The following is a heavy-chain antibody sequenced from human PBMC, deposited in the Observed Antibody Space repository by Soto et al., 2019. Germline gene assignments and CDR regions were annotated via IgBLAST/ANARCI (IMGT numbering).Heavy chain of an antibody. CDR3: ARGTADCSSTSCYFYYYMDV. J-gene: IGHJ6*03. CDR2: IYPGDSDT. CDR1: GYSFTSYW. V-gene: IGHV5-51*01. Sequence: GESLKISCKGSGYSFTSYWIGWVRQMPGKGLEWMGIIYPGDSDTRYSPSFQGQVTISADKSISTAYLQWSSLKASDTAMYYCARGTADCSSTSCYFYYYMDVWGKGTTVTVSS. D-gene: IGHD2-2*01.